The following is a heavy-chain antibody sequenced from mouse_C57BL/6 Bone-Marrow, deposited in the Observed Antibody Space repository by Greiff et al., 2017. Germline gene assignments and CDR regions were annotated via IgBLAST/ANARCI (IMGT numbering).Heavy chain of an antibody. Sequence: EVKLEESGGGLVQPGGSMKLSCAASGFTFSDAWMDWVRQSPEKGLEWVAEIRNKANNHATYYAESVKGRFTISRDDSKSSVYLQMNSLRAEETGIYYCTSYGSSYAAMDYWGQGTSVTVSS. V-gene: IGHV6-6*01. CDR3: TSYGSSYAAMDY. J-gene: IGHJ4*01. CDR1: GFTFSDAW. CDR2: IRNKANNHAT. D-gene: IGHD1-1*01.